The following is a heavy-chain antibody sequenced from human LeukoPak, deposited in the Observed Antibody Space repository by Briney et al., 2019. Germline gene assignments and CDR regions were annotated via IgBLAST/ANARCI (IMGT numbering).Heavy chain of an antibody. V-gene: IGHV1-18*01. Sequence: ASVKVSSKASGYTFTSYGISWVRRAPGQGLEWRGSISAYNGNTNYAQKLQGRVTMTTDTSTSTAYMELRSLRSDDTAVYYCARADVVPAAVMSDDAFDIWGQGTMVTVSS. CDR2: ISAYNGNT. D-gene: IGHD2-2*01. CDR1: GYTFTSYG. CDR3: ARADVVPAAVMSDDAFDI. J-gene: IGHJ3*02.